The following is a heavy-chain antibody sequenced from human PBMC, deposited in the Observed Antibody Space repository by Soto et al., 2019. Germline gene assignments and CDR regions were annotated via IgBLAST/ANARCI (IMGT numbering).Heavy chain of an antibody. CDR2: INHSGST. CDR1: GGSFSGYY. D-gene: IGHD1-7*01. J-gene: IGHJ5*02. Sequence: QVQLQQWGAGLLKPSETLSLTCAVYGGSFSGYYWSWIRQPPGKGLEWIGEINHSGSTNYNPSLKSRVTISVDTSKNQFSLKLSSVTAADTAVYCCARGPNWNYVMSRPTPFDPWGQGTLVTVSS. V-gene: IGHV4-34*01. CDR3: ARGPNWNYVMSRPTPFDP.